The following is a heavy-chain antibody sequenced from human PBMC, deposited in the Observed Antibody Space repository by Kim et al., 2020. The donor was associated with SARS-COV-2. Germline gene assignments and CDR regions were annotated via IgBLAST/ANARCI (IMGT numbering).Heavy chain of an antibody. J-gene: IGHJ4*02. Sequence: ASVKVSCKASGYTFTSYFIHWVRQAPGQGLEWMGIINPRDGSTSYAQKFQGRVTLTRDTSTSTVYMELSSLRSEDTAVYYCTRDGRYDSSGYSWDYLGQG. CDR1: GYTFTSYF. D-gene: IGHD3-22*01. CDR2: INPRDGST. CDR3: TRDGRYDSSGYSWDY. V-gene: IGHV1-46*01.